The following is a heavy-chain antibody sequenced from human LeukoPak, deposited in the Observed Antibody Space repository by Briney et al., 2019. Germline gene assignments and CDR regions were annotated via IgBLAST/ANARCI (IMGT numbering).Heavy chain of an antibody. CDR2: IYYSGST. V-gene: IGHV4-59*11. CDR1: GGSISSHY. D-gene: IGHD1-26*01. J-gene: IGHJ5*02. CDR3: ARLLGP. Sequence: SETLSLTCTVSGGSISSHYWSWIRQPPGKGLEWIGYIYYSGSTNYNPSLKSRATISVDTSKNQFSLKLSSVTAADTAVYYCARLLGPWGQGTLVTVSS.